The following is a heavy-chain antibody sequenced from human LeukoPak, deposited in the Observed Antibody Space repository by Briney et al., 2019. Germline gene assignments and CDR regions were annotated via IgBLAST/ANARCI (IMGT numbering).Heavy chain of an antibody. CDR1: GGSFSGYY. D-gene: IGHD3-16*01. Sequence: SETLSLTCAVSGGSFSGYYWSWIRQPPGKGLEWIGEINHSGSTNYNPSLKSRVTISVDTSKNQSSLKLSSVTAADTAVYYCARGVWGYWGQGTLVTVSS. J-gene: IGHJ4*02. CDR2: INHSGST. CDR3: ARGVWGY. V-gene: IGHV4-34*01.